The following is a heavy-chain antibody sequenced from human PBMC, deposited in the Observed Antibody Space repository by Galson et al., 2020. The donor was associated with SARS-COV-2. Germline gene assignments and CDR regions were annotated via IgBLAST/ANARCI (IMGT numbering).Heavy chain of an antibody. J-gene: IGHJ6*03. D-gene: IGHD4-17*01. V-gene: IGHV3-7*03. CDR1: GFTFSTYW. CDR3: ARVGVTVTGLIVGTHYYYYMDV. Sequence: GESLKISCAASGFTFSTYWMAWVRQAPGKGLEWVANIKQDGSEKHYVDSVKGRFTISRDNAKNSLYLQINSLRAEDTAIYYCARVGVTVTGLIVGTHYYYYMDVWGKGTTVTVS. CDR2: IKQDGSEK.